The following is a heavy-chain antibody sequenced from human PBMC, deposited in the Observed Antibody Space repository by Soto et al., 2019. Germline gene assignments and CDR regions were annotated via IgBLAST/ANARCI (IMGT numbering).Heavy chain of an antibody. CDR1: GYSFTSYW. Sequence: GESLKISCKGSGYSFTSYWIGWVRQMTGKGLEWMGNIYPGDSDTRYSPSLQGQVTISADKSISTAYLQWGSLKASDTATYYCVRRGYSYAELRDLDAWGQGNTVTVSS. CDR3: VRRGYSYAELRDLDA. D-gene: IGHD5-18*01. V-gene: IGHV5-51*01. J-gene: IGHJ6*02. CDR2: IYPGDSDT.